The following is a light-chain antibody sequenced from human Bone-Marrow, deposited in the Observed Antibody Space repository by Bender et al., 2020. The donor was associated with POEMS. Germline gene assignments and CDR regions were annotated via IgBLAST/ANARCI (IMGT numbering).Light chain of an antibody. J-gene: IGLJ1*01. CDR3: QVWDGSSLHYV. Sequence: SYELTQPPSVSVSPGQTARITCSGDALPNQYAYWYQQKAGQAPVLVVYDDTYRPSWIPERFSGSNSGNTATLTISRVEAGDEADYYCQVWDGSSLHYVFGTGTKLNVL. CDR2: DDT. V-gene: IGLV3-21*02. CDR1: ALPNQY.